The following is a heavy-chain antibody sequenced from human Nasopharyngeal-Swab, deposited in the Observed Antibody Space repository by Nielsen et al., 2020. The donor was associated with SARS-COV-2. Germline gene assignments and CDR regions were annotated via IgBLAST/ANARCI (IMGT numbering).Heavy chain of an antibody. Sequence: GGSLRLSCAASGFTFSSYGMHWVRQAPGKGLEWVAVISYDGSNKYYADSVKGRFTISRDNSKNTLYLQMNSLRAEDTAVYYCAKTKRYCSGGSCYRFDYWGLGTLVTVSS. CDR2: ISYDGSNK. D-gene: IGHD2-15*01. CDR3: AKTKRYCSGGSCYRFDY. CDR1: GFTFSSYG. V-gene: IGHV3-30*18. J-gene: IGHJ4*02.